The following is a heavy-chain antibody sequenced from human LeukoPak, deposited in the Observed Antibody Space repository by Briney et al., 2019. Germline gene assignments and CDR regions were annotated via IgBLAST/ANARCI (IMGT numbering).Heavy chain of an antibody. CDR1: GASITSTNYF. CDR3: ARDGKEGGFNYDY. D-gene: IGHD5-24*01. J-gene: IGHJ4*02. CDR2: LYASGST. Sequence: SQTPSLTCTVSGASITSTNYFWSWIRQPAGKGLQWIGRLYASGSTDYNPSLKSRVTISGDTSKNQFSLTLSSVTAADTTVYYCARDGKEGGFNYDYWGQGTLVTVSS. V-gene: IGHV4-61*02.